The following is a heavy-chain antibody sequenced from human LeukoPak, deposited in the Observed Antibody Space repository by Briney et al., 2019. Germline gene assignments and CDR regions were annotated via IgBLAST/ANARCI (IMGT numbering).Heavy chain of an antibody. CDR1: GGSFSGYY. J-gene: IGHJ5*02. D-gene: IGHD2/OR15-2a*01. V-gene: IGHV4-34*01. CDR2: INHSGST. CDR3: ARGRRYYILGRSNWFDP. Sequence: PSETLSLTCAVYGGSFSGYYWSWIRQPPGKGLEWIGEINHSGSTNYNPSLKSRVTISVDTSKNQFSLKLSSVTAADTAVYYCARGRRYYILGRSNWFDPWGQGTLVTVSS.